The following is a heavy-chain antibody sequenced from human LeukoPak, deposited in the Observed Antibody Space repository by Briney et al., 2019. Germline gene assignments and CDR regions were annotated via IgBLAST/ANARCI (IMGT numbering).Heavy chain of an antibody. CDR2: IKQDGSEE. CDR3: AGLSGGFYDTNDYA. Sequence: GGSLRLSCAASGFTFSGYWMSWVRQAPGKGLEWVANIKQDGSEEYYVDSVKGRFTISRDNAKNSLYLQMNILRVEDTAVYYCAGLSGGFYDTNDYAWGQGTLVTVSS. V-gene: IGHV3-7*01. CDR1: GFTFSGYW. D-gene: IGHD3-22*01. J-gene: IGHJ5*02.